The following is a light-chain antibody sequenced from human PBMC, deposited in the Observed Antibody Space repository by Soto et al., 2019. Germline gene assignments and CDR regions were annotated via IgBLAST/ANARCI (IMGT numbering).Light chain of an antibody. Sequence: QAVVTQPPSAAGAPGQRVTISCSGSRSNIGSQVVQWFQHIPGTAPKLLMQNDNERPSGVPDRFSGTKSGTSASLAISGLQSEDQGDYYCVTWDDSLDGPVFGGGTKLTVL. CDR2: NDN. CDR1: RSNIGSQV. J-gene: IGLJ2*01. V-gene: IGLV1-44*01. CDR3: VTWDDSLDGPV.